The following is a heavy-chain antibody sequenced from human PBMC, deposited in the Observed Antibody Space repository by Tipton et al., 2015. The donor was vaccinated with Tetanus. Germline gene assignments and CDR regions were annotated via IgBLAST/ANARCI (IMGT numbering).Heavy chain of an antibody. D-gene: IGHD2-15*01. CDR1: GFIFSSYG. V-gene: IGHV3-33*01. CDR2: SWYDGTDK. Sequence: SLRLSCAASGFIFSSYGIHWVRQAPGKGLEWVAVSWYDGTDKYYADSVKGRFTISGDNSKNTLYLQMNSLRAGDTAVYYCAGEAGCSGGSCFSGDFDNWGQGTQVTVSS. CDR3: AGEAGCSGGSCFSGDFDN. J-gene: IGHJ4*02.